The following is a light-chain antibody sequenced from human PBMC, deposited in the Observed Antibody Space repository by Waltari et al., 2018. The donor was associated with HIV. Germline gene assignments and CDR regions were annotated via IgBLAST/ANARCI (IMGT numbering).Light chain of an antibody. CDR2: EVS. CDR1: SSDVGGYNY. V-gene: IGLV2-8*01. J-gene: IGLJ3*02. CDR3: NSYAGSNNWV. Sequence: QSALTQPPSASGSPGQSVTISCTGTSSDVGGYNYVSWYQQHPGKAPKLMIYEVSKRPSGVPDRFSGSEAGNTASLTVAGLRAEDEADYYCNSYAGSNNWVFGGGTKLTVL.